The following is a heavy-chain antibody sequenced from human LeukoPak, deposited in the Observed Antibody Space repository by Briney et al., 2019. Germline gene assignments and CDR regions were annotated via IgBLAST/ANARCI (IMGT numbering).Heavy chain of an antibody. V-gene: IGHV3-30*18. Sequence: GSPRLSCAASGFTFSSYGMHWVRQAPGKGLEWVAVISYDGSNKYYADSVKGRFTISRDNSKNTLYLQMNSLRAEDTAVYYCAKDSQGYDFWSGYFLFGGQGTLVTVSS. CDR2: ISYDGSNK. J-gene: IGHJ4*02. D-gene: IGHD3-3*01. CDR3: AKDSQGYDFWSGYFLF. CDR1: GFTFSSYG.